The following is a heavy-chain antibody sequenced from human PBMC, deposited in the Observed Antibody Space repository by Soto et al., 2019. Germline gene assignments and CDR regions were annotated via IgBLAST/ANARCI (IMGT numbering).Heavy chain of an antibody. D-gene: IGHD3-3*01. CDR2: INPNSGGT. J-gene: IGHJ6*02. V-gene: IGHV1-2*04. CDR1: GYTFTGYY. Sequence: ASVKVSCKASGYTFTGYYMHWVRQAPGQGLEWMGWINPNSGGTNYAQKFQGWVTMTRDTSISTAYMELSRLRSDDTAVYYCARAPNYDFWSGSLGYYGMDVWGQGTTVTVSS. CDR3: ARAPNYDFWSGSLGYYGMDV.